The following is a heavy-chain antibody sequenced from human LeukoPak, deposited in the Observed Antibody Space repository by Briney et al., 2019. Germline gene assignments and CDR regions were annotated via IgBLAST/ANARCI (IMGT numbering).Heavy chain of an antibody. V-gene: IGHV1-69*05. CDR1: GGTFSSYA. CDR3: ARDLAYSSYDY. J-gene: IGHJ4*02. CDR2: IIPIFGTA. Sequence: GSSVKVSCKASGGTFSSYAISWVRQAPGQGLEWMGRIIPIFGTANYAQKFQGRVTMTRDTSTSTVYMELSSLRSEDTAVYYCARDLAYSSYDYWGQGTLVTVSS. D-gene: IGHD6-6*01.